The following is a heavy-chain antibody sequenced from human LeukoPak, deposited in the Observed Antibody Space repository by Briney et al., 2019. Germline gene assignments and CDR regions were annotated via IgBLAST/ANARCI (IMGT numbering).Heavy chain of an antibody. Sequence: GGSLRPSCAASGFTFSNYAMSWVRQAPGKGLEWLSGISGSGGSTYYADSVKGRFTISRDNSKNSLYLQMNSLRAEDTAVYYCAKHQGTGYRRAFDIWGQGTMVTVSS. CDR1: GFTFSNYA. V-gene: IGHV3-23*01. CDR3: AKHQGTGYRRAFDI. CDR2: ISGSGGST. D-gene: IGHD1-14*01. J-gene: IGHJ3*02.